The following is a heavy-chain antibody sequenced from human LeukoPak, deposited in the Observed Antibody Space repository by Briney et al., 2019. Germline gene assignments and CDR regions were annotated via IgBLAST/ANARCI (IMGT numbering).Heavy chain of an antibody. D-gene: IGHD1-14*01. J-gene: IGHJ5*02. Sequence: SETLSLTCTVSGGSISSGDYYWDWIRQPPGKDLEWIGSIHYSGKTYYTPSLRGRVTISVDTSKNQFSLKLTFVTAADTAMYYCARHPEARNWFDPWGQGALVTVSS. CDR2: IHYSGKT. CDR1: GGSISSGDYY. CDR3: ARHPEARNWFDP. V-gene: IGHV4-39*01.